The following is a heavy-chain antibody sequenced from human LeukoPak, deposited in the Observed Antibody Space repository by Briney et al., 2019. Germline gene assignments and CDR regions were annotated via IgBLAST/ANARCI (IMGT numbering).Heavy chain of an antibody. Sequence: SETLSLTCTVSGGSISSYYWSWIRQPPGKGLEWIGYIYYSGSTNYNPSLKSRVTISVDTSKNQFSLKLSSVTAADTAVYYCARPEVRGGGFDYWGQGTLVTVSS. D-gene: IGHD3-10*01. CDR2: IYYSGST. CDR3: ARPEVRGGGFDY. V-gene: IGHV4-59*08. CDR1: GGSISSYY. J-gene: IGHJ4*02.